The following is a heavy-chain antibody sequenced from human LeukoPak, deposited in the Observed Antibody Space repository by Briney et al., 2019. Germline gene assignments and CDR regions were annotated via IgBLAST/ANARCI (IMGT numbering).Heavy chain of an antibody. CDR1: GFTFSSYS. V-gene: IGHV3-21*01. J-gene: IGHJ4*02. CDR2: ISSSSSYI. Sequence: GGSLRLSCAASGFTFSSYSMNWVRQAPGKGLEWVSSISSSSSYIYYADSVKGRFTISRDDAKNSLYLQMNSLRAEDTAVYYCARDGYCSSTSCPGVLDYWGQGTLVTVSS. D-gene: IGHD2-2*03. CDR3: ARDGYCSSTSCPGVLDY.